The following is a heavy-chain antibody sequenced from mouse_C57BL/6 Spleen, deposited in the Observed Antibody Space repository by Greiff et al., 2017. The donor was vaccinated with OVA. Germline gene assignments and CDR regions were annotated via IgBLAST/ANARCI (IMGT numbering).Heavy chain of an antibody. V-gene: IGHV1-15*01. Sequence: QVHVKQSGAELVRPGASVTLSCKASGYTFTDYEMHWVKQTPVHGLEWIGAIDPETGGTAYNQKFKGKAILTADKSSSTAYMELRSLTSEDSAVYYCTYYYGSSPLDYWGQGTTLTVSS. CDR2: IDPETGGT. J-gene: IGHJ2*01. CDR3: TYYYGSSPLDY. D-gene: IGHD1-1*01. CDR1: GYTFTDYE.